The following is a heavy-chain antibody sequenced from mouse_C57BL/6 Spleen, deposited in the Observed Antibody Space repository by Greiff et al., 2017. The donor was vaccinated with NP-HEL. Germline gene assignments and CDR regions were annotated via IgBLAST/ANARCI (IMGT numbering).Heavy chain of an antibody. Sequence: VQLQQPGAELVKPGASVKMSCKASGYTFTSYWITWVKQRPGQGLEWIGDIYPGSGSTNYNEKFKSKATLTVDTSSSTAYMQLSSLTSEDSAVYYCARITTVVAYYLDYWGQGTTLTVSS. CDR1: GYTFTSYW. J-gene: IGHJ2*01. CDR3: ARITTVVAYYLDY. CDR2: IYPGSGST. D-gene: IGHD1-1*01. V-gene: IGHV1-55*01.